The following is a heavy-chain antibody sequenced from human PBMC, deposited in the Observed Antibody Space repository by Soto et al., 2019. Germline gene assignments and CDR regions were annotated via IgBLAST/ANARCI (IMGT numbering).Heavy chain of an antibody. J-gene: IGHJ4*02. CDR2: INPSDGTT. V-gene: IGHV1-46*01. D-gene: IGHD6-13*01. Sequence: ASVKVSCKASGYTFTSYYMHWVRQAPGQGLEWMGVINPSDGTTSYAQKFQGRVTMTRDTSTSTIYMELSSLRSEDTAVYYCARDISVGRAAAGPEYWGRGALVTAS. CDR3: ARDISVGRAAAGPEY. CDR1: GYTFTSYY.